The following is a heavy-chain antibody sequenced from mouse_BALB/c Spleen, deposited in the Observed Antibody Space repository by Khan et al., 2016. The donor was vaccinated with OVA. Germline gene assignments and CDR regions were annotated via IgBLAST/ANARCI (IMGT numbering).Heavy chain of an antibody. D-gene: IGHD6-2*01. Sequence: EVQLQQSGPELVKPGASVKISCKASGYSFTGYYMHWVKQSHVKSLEWIGRINPYNGATSYNQNFKDKASLTVDKSSSTAYMELHSLTSEDSAVYYCARQSLYYFDYWGQGTTLTVSS. CDR3: ARQSLYYFDY. CDR1: GYSFTGYY. V-gene: IGHV1-31*01. J-gene: IGHJ2*01. CDR2: INPYNGAT.